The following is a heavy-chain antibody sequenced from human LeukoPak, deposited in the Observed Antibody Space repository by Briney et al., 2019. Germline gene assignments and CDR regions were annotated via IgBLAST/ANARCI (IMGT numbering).Heavy chain of an antibody. V-gene: IGHV4-30-2*01. D-gene: IGHD3-22*01. Sequence: SETLSLTCTVSGGSLSRGRYYWSWIRHPPGKGLEWIGYTYNSGSTFYNPSLKSRVDISVDMSKNQFSLNLNSVTAADTAVYYCARESQYYDSSDKGDAFDIWGQGTMVTVSS. CDR1: GGSLSRGRYY. CDR3: ARESQYYDSSDKGDAFDI. CDR2: TYNSGST. J-gene: IGHJ3*02.